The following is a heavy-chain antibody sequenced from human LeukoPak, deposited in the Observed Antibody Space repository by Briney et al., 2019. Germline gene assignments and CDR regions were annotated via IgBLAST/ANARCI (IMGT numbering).Heavy chain of an antibody. D-gene: IGHD3-22*01. CDR2: IYYSGST. CDR1: GDSIRISRYY. V-gene: IGHV4-39*01. Sequence: PSETLSLTCTVPGDSIRISRYYWGWIRQPPGKGLEWIGSIYYSGSTYYNPSLKSRVTISVDTSKNQFSLKLSSVTAADTAVYYCARHRTIYYDNSGYWVWGQGTLVTVSS. J-gene: IGHJ4*02. CDR3: ARHRTIYYDNSGYWV.